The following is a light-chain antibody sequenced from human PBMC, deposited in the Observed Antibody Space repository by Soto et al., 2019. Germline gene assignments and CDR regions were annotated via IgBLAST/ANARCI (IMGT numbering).Light chain of an antibody. CDR1: HTVSSRF. CDR2: GAL. V-gene: IGKV3-20*01. Sequence: EIVMTQSPGTLSVSPGEGATLSCRASHTVSSRFLAWYQQKPGQAPRLLIYGALSRATGIPDRFSGGGSGAEYTLTISSLQPEDFATYYCQQANSFPFTFGGGTKVDIK. CDR3: QQANSFPFT. J-gene: IGKJ4*01.